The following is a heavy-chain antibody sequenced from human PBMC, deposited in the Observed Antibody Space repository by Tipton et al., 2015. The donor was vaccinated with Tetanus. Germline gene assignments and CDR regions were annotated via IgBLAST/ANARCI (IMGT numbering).Heavy chain of an antibody. CDR3: ARVVVVAAYYFDY. D-gene: IGHD2-15*01. CDR2: IYHSGST. CDR1: GSSISSSNW. Sequence: TLTLTCAVSGSSISSSNWWSWVRQPPGKGLEWIGEIYHSGSTNYNPSLKSRVTISVDKSKNQFSLKLSSVTAADTAVYYCARVVVVAAYYFDYWGQGTLVTVSS. J-gene: IGHJ4*02. V-gene: IGHV4-4*02.